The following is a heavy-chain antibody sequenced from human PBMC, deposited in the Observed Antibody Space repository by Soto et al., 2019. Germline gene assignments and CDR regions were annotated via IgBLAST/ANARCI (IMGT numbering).Heavy chain of an antibody. CDR3: ASLIAAAGPPHSPRYYYGMDV. J-gene: IGHJ6*02. CDR2: IIPIFGTA. D-gene: IGHD6-13*01. Sequence: QVQLVQSGAEVTKPGSSVKVSCKASGGTFSSYAISWVRQAPGQGLEWMGGIIPIFGTADYAQKFQGRVTITADESTSTAYMELSSLRSEDTAVYYCASLIAAAGPPHSPRYYYGMDVWGQGTTVTVSS. CDR1: GGTFSSYA. V-gene: IGHV1-69*12.